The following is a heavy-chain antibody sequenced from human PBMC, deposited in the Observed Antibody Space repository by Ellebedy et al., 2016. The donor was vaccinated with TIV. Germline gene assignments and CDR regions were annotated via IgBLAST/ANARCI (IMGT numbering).Heavy chain of an antibody. J-gene: IGHJ4*02. CDR2: IIPILGIA. CDR3: ASAKDTAVADHEEAPRESPLDY. D-gene: IGHD6-19*01. V-gene: IGHV1-69*04. CDR1: GYTFTSYD. Sequence: SVKVSXXASGYTFTSYDISWVRQAPGQGLEWMGRIIPILGIANYAQKFQGRVTITADKSTSTAYMELSSLRSEDTAVYYCASAKDTAVADHEEAPRESPLDYWGQGTLVTVSS.